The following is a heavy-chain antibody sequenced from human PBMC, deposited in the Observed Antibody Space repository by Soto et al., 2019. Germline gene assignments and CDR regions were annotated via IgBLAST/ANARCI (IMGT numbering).Heavy chain of an antibody. J-gene: IGHJ5*02. CDR2: IYYPGLT. CDR1: GDSISSGGLS. Sequence: QLQLQESGSGLLKPSQTLSLNCSVSGDSISSGGLSWNWLRQSPGRGLEWIGYIYYPGLTYYNPSLKSRVSMSLDTSENQVSLRLSSVTAADSAVYYCARGKRSKTASAGTGWFAPWGPGTLVTVSS. V-gene: IGHV4-30-2*06. CDR3: ARGKRSKTASAGTGWFAP. D-gene: IGHD6-13*01.